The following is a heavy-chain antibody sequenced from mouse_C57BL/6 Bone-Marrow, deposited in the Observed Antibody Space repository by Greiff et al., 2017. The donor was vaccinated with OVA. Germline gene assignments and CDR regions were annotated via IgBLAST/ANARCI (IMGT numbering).Heavy chain of an antibody. CDR3: ATPIYDGYWFAY. D-gene: IGHD2-3*01. J-gene: IGHJ3*01. V-gene: IGHV1-19*01. CDR1: GYTFTDYY. CDR2: INPYNGGT. Sequence: EVQLQQSGPVLVKPGASVTMSCKASGYTFTDYYMNWVKQSHGKSLEWIGVINPYNGGTSYNQKFKGKATLTVDKSSRTAYMELNSLTSEDSAVYYCATPIYDGYWFAYWGQGTLVTVSA.